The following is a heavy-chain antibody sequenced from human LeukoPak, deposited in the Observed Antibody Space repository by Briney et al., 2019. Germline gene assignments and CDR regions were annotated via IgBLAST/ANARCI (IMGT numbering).Heavy chain of an antibody. CDR2: IYSGGST. J-gene: IGHJ4*02. D-gene: IGHD3-22*01. V-gene: IGHV3-53*01. Sequence: GGSLRLSCAVSGFTVSSNYMNWARQAPGKGLEWVSVIYSGGSTYYADSVKGRFTISRDNSKNTLYLQMNSLRAEDTAVYYCARGGDINGSPFDYWGQGTLVTVSS. CDR3: ARGGDINGSPFDY. CDR1: GFTVSSNY.